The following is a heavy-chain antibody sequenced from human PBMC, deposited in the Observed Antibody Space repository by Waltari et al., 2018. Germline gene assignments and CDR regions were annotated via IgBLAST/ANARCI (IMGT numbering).Heavy chain of an antibody. Sequence: QVQLQQWGAGLLKPSETLSLTCAVYGGSFSGYYWSWIRQPPGKGLEWIGEINHSGSTNYNPPLKSRVTISVDTSKNQFSLKLSSVTAADTAVYYCARSGIAAAGTRYYYGMDVWGQGTTVTVSS. J-gene: IGHJ6*02. CDR2: INHSGST. V-gene: IGHV4-34*01. CDR3: ARSGIAAAGTRYYYGMDV. D-gene: IGHD6-13*01. CDR1: GGSFSGYY.